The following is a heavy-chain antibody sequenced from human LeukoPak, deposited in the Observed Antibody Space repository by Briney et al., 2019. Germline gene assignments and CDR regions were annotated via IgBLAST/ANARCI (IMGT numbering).Heavy chain of an antibody. CDR1: GFTFSSYW. CDR3: ARSLIAAGGAGGMFDN. J-gene: IGHJ4*02. V-gene: IGHV3-66*01. Sequence: PGGSLRLSCAASGFTFSSYWMHWLRQAPEKGPECVPVIYSGDSTYYADSVKGRFTISRDNSKNTVYLQMNSLRVEDTAVYYCARSLIAAGGAGGMFDNWGQGTLVAVSS. CDR2: IYSGDST. D-gene: IGHD6-13*01.